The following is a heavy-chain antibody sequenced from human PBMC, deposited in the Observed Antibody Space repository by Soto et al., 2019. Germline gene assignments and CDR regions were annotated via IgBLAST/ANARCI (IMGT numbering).Heavy chain of an antibody. CDR3: ARGRDGDY. CDR2: ISAHNGNT. CDR1: GYAFTTYG. D-gene: IGHD6-6*01. Sequence: QVHLVQSGAEVKKPGASVKVSCKGSGYAFTTYGITWVRQAPGQGLEWMGWISAHNGNTNYAQKLQGRVTVTRDTSTSTAYTELRSMMSDDTAVYYCARGRDGDYWGQGALVTVSS. J-gene: IGHJ4*02. V-gene: IGHV1-18*01.